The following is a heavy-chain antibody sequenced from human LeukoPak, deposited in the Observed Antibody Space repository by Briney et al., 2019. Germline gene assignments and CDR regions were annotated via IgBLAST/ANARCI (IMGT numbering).Heavy chain of an antibody. J-gene: IGHJ4*02. CDR1: GFTFSSFE. Sequence: SLRLSCAASGFTFSSFEMNWVRQAPGKALEWLSYISSSGSTIYYADSVKGRFTISRDNAKNSLYLQMSTLRAEDTAVYYCPRLKYYDFWSGYSSLDYWGQGTLVTVSS. CDR3: PRLKYYDFWSGYSSLDY. D-gene: IGHD3-3*01. V-gene: IGHV3-48*03. CDR2: ISSSGSTI.